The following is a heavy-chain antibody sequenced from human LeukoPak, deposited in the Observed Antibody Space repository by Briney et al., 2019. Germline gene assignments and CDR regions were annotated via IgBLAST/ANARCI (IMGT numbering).Heavy chain of an antibody. CDR3: ARDPKGYGDFLDY. CDR1: GFTFSSYA. Sequence: GGSLRLSCAASGFTFSSYAMSWVRQAPGKGLEWVSAISGSGGSTYYADSVKGRFTISRDNSKNTLYLQMNSLRAEDTAVYYCARDPKGYGDFLDYWGQGTLVTVSS. J-gene: IGHJ4*02. D-gene: IGHD4-17*01. CDR2: ISGSGGST. V-gene: IGHV3-23*01.